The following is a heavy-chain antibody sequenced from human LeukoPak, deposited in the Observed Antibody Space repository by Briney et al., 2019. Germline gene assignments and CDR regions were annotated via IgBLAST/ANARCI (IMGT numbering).Heavy chain of an antibody. CDR3: ARGRTVAGTGGDNFDY. D-gene: IGHD6-19*01. J-gene: IGHJ4*02. CDR2: INHSGST. V-gene: IGHV4-34*01. CDR1: GGSFSGYY. Sequence: SETLSLTCAVYGGSFSGYYWSWIRQPPGKGLEWIGEINHSGSTNYNPSLKSRVTISVDTSKNQFSLKLSSVTAADTAVYYCARGRTVAGTGGDNFDYWGQGTLVTVSS.